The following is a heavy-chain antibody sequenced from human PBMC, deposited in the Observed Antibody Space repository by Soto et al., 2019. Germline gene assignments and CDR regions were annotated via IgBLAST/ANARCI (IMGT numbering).Heavy chain of an antibody. CDR3: ARGEQLELYYYYGMDV. V-gene: IGHV1-2*04. D-gene: IGHD6-6*01. CDR2: INPNSGGT. CDR1: GYTFTGYY. J-gene: IGHJ6*02. Sequence: EASVKVSCKASGYTFTGYYMHWVRQAPGQGLEWMGWINPNSGGTNYAQKFQGWVTMTRDTSISTAYMELSRLRSDDTAVYYCARGEQLELYYYYGMDVWGQGTTVTVSS.